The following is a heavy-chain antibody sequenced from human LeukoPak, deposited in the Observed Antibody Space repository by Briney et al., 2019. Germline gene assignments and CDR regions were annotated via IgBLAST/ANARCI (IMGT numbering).Heavy chain of an antibody. CDR1: SYSISSGYY. CDR2: IYHSGST. J-gene: IGHJ4*02. CDR3: ARADGSGAIKGLGY. Sequence: SETLSLTCTVSSYSISSGYYWGWIRQPPGKGLEWIGSIYHSGSTYYNPSLKNRVTISVDTSKNQFSLKLTSVTAADTAVYYCARADGSGAIKGLGYWGQGTLVTVSS. D-gene: IGHD3-22*01. V-gene: IGHV4-38-2*02.